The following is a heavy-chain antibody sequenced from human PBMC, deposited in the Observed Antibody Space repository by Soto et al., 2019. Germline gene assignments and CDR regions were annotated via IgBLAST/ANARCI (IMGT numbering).Heavy chain of an antibody. CDR1: RFTFSNFA. CDR3: AKDPPLI. V-gene: IGHV3-23*01. CDR2: IGVTAGST. Sequence: GGSLRLSCEASRFTFSNFAMSWVRQAPGKGLEWISTIGVTAGSTYYTDSVKGRFTISRDNSKNTLYLQMNSPRAEDTAVYYCAKDPPLIWGQGTMVTVSS. J-gene: IGHJ3*02.